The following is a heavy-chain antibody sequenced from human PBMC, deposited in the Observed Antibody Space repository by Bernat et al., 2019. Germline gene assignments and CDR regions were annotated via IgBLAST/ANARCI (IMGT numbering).Heavy chain of an antibody. CDR2: ISAYNGNT. CDR1: GYTFTNYA. V-gene: IGHV1-18*01. CDR3: ARGVWLVGDSEYFQH. D-gene: IGHD6-19*01. Sequence: QVQLVQSGAEVKKPGASVKVSCKASGYTFTNYAMNWVRQAPGQGLEWMGWISAYNGNTNYAQKLQGRVTMTTDTSTSTAYMELRSLRSDDTAVYYCARGVWLVGDSEYFQHWGQGTLVTVSS. J-gene: IGHJ1*01.